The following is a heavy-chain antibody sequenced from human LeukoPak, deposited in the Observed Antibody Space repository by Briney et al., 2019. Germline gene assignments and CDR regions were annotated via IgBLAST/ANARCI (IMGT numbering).Heavy chain of an antibody. CDR3: ARWSSSGWYYFDY. CDR2: IYYSGST. Sequence: PSETLSLTCTVSGGSISSYYWSWIRQPPGKGLEWIGYIYYSGSTNYNPSFKSRVTISVDTSKNQFSLKLSSVTAADTAVYYCARWSSSGWYYFDYWGQGTLVTVSS. D-gene: IGHD6-19*01. CDR1: GGSISSYY. V-gene: IGHV4-59*08. J-gene: IGHJ4*02.